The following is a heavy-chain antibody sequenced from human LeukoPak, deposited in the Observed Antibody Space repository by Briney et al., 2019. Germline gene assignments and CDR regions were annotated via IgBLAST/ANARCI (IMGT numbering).Heavy chain of an antibody. V-gene: IGHV3-21*01. D-gene: IGHD3-22*01. CDR1: GFTFSSYS. J-gene: IGHJ4*02. Sequence: PGGSLRLSCAASGFTFSSYSMNWVRQAPGKGLEWVSSISSSSSYIYYADSVKGRYTISRDNAKNSLYLQMNSLRAEDTAVYYCARGSQRNYYDSSGYGYWGQGTLVTVSS. CDR3: ARGSQRNYYDSSGYGY. CDR2: ISSSSSYI.